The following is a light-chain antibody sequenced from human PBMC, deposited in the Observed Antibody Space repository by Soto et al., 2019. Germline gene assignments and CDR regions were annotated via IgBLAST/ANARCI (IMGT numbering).Light chain of an antibody. V-gene: IGKV3-11*01. Sequence: EIVLTQSPATLSLSPEERATISCRASQSVSSYLAWYQQKPGQAPRLLIYDASNRATGIPARFSGSGSGTDFTLTISSLEPEDFAVYYCQQRSNWPRTFGQGTKVDIK. CDR3: QQRSNWPRT. CDR2: DAS. J-gene: IGKJ1*01. CDR1: QSVSSY.